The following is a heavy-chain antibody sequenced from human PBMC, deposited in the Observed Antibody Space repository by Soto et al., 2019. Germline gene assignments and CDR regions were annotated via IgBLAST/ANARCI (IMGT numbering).Heavy chain of an antibody. Sequence: EVQLVESGGGLVQTGGSLRLSCEGSGFSFSSYDMHWVRQAAGKRLEWVAAIGADGDTYYSDSVQGRLTISRENTKNSLYLQMNSPRTGDTGVYHCAKARLYYYYGMDVWGQGTMVTVSS. CDR2: IGADGDT. CDR1: GFSFSSYD. J-gene: IGHJ6*02. CDR3: AKARLYYYYGMDV. V-gene: IGHV3-13*01.